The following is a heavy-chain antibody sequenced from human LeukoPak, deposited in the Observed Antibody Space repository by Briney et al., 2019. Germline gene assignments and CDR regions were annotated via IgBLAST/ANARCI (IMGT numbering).Heavy chain of an antibody. CDR1: VGTFSSYA. CDR3: ARGRLGATTFPFDY. D-gene: IGHD1-26*01. Sequence: EASVKVSCKASVGTFSSYAIRWVRQAPGQGLEWMGRIVPILGIADYAQKFQGRVTITADKSTSTAYMELSSLRSEDTAVYYCARGRLGATTFPFDYWGQGTLVTVSS. V-gene: IGHV1-69*04. J-gene: IGHJ4*02. CDR2: IVPILGIA.